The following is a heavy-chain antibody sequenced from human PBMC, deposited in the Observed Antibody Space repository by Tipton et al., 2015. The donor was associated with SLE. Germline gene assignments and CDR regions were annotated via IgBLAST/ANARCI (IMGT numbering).Heavy chain of an antibody. J-gene: IGHJ4*02. D-gene: IGHD1-26*01. CDR2: IYRTGTT. CDR1: DDSVSSAYY. Sequence: LRLSCIVSDDSVSSAYYWAWIRQPPGKGLQWIACIYRTGTTYVNPSLKSRVSMSMDTSNNRFSLTMTSLTVADTAVYYCARSWSGRREFDYWGPGTLFTVSS. V-gene: IGHV4-38-2*02. CDR3: ARSWSGRREFDY.